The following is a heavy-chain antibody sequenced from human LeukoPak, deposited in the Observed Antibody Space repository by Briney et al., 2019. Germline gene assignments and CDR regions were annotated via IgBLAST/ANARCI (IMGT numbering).Heavy chain of an antibody. CDR3: ATPLDYYDRSDSHQGGD. D-gene: IGHD3-22*01. V-gene: IGHV3-7*03. CDR1: GFTFSDYY. Sequence: PGGSLRLSCAASGFTFSDYYMSWIRQAPGKGLEWVANIKHDGSEKNYVDSVKGRFTISRDNAKNSLYLQMNSLRAEDTAVYYCATPLDYYDRSDSHQGGDWGQGTLVTVSS. J-gene: IGHJ4*02. CDR2: IKHDGSEK.